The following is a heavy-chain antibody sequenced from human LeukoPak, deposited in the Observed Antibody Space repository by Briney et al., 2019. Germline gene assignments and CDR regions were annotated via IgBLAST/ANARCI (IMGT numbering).Heavy chain of an antibody. V-gene: IGHV3-64D*06. D-gene: IGHD6-13*01. CDR3: VKDLRAGTGDY. J-gene: IGHJ4*02. Sequence: GGSLRLSCSASGFTFSSYAMHWVRQAPGRGLEYVSAISSNGGSTYYADSVKGRFTISRDNSKNTLYLQMSSLRAEDTAVYYCVKDLRAGTGDYWGQGTLVTVSS. CDR1: GFTFSSYA. CDR2: ISSNGGST.